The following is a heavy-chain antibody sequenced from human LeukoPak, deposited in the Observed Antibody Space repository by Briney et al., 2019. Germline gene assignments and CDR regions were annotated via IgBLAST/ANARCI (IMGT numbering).Heavy chain of an antibody. D-gene: IGHD6-19*01. CDR3: ARVHTSGWYYFDY. V-gene: IGHV4-31*03. J-gene: IGHJ4*02. CDR2: IYYSGST. CDR1: GGSISSGGYY. Sequence: PSETLSLTCTVSGGSISSGGYYWSWIRQHPGKGLECIGYIYYSGSTYYNPSLKSRLTISVDTSKNQFSLKLSSVTAADTVLYYCARVHTSGWYYFDYWGQGTLVTVSS.